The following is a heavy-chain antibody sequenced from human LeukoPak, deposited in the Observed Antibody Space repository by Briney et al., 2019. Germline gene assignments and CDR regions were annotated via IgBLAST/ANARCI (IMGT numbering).Heavy chain of an antibody. J-gene: IGHJ4*02. V-gene: IGHV4-39*07. CDR3: ARLLTTVVTTHFDY. Sequence: SDTLSLTCTVSGGSISSSSYYWRWIRQPPGKGLEWIGSIYYSGSTYYNPSLKSRVTISVDTSKNQFSLKLSSGTAADTAVYYCARLLTTVVTTHFDYWGQGTLVTVSS. CDR1: GGSISSSSYY. D-gene: IGHD4-23*01. CDR2: IYYSGST.